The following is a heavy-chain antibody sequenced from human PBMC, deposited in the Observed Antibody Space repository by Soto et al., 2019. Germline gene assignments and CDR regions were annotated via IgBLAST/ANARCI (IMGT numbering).Heavy chain of an antibody. J-gene: IGHJ4*02. V-gene: IGHV3-23*01. CDR1: GFTFSSYA. CDR3: AKIPGGYFGYSSSWGIDY. D-gene: IGHD6-13*01. Sequence: EVQLLESGGGLVQPGGSLRLSCAASGFTFSSYAMSWVRQAPGKGLEWVSAISGSGGSTYYADSVKGRFTISRDNSKNTLYLQMNSLRAEDTAVYYCAKIPGGYFGYSSSWGIDYWGQGNLVTVSS. CDR2: ISGSGGST.